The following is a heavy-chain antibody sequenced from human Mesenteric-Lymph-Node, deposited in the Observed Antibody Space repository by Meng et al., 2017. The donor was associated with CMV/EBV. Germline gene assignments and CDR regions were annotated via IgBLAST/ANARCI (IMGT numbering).Heavy chain of an antibody. J-gene: IGHJ4*02. D-gene: IGHD5-24*01. CDR3: AREGGTDGYNYD. V-gene: IGHV3-66*01. CDR1: GFTVMNSY. Sequence: GESLKISCAASGFTVMNSYMTWVRQAPGKGLEWVSFIFSGGSKYYADSVKGRFTISRDNSKNTLYLQMNNLRVEDTAVYYCAREGGTDGYNYDWGQGTLVTVSS. CDR2: IFSGGSK.